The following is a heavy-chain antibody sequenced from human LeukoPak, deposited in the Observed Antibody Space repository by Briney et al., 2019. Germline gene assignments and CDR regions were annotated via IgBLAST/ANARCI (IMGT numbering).Heavy chain of an antibody. J-gene: IGHJ6*02. Sequence: GGSLRLSCAASEFTFSSYSMNWVRQAPGKGLEWVGLIRSKAYGGTTEYAASVKGRFTISRDDSKSIAYLQMNSLKTEDTAVYYCTRGQGDYGDYVGYYYYGMDVWGQGTTVTVSS. D-gene: IGHD4-17*01. CDR2: IRSKAYGGTT. V-gene: IGHV3-49*04. CDR1: EFTFSSYS. CDR3: TRGQGDYGDYVGYYYYGMDV.